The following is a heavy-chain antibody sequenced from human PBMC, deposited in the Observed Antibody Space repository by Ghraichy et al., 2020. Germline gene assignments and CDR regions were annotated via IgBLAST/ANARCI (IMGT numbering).Heavy chain of an antibody. CDR3: ARSGYPYAMDV. Sequence: SCAAAGVTFSTYDMNSDRESPVKVLEWISYIRGSDNVIYYADSVKGRFTISRDNAKDSLYLQMNSLRDEDTAVYYCARSGYPYAMDVWGQGTTVTVSS. V-gene: IGHV3-48*02. CDR1: GVTFSTYD. D-gene: IGHD2-15*01. CDR2: IRGSDNVI. J-gene: IGHJ6*02.